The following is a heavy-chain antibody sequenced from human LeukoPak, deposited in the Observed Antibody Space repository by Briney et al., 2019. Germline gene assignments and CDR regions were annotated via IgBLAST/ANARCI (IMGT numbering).Heavy chain of an antibody. CDR3: ARPTRRFGELFDAFDI. CDR1: GYRFTSYG. V-gene: IGHV1-18*01. D-gene: IGHD3-10*01. J-gene: IGHJ3*02. Sequence: AAVKVSCKASGYRFTSYGISWVRQAPGQGLEWMGWISAYNGNTNYAQKLQGRVTMTTDTSSTTAYMELRSLRSDDTAVYYCARPTRRFGELFDAFDIWGQGTMVTVSS. CDR2: ISAYNGNT.